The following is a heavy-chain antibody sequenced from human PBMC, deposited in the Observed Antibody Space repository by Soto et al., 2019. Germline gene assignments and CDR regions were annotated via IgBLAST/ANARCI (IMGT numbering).Heavy chain of an antibody. CDR1: GFNFSNYD. V-gene: IGHV3-48*03. D-gene: IGHD2-8*01. J-gene: IGHJ4*02. CDR3: ARGGVY. Sequence: VGSLRLSCAASGFNFSNYDMNWIRQAPGGGLEWIAFISRTGFTTYYADSAWPRFTISRDNSQGALFLQMGRLTVDDSGIYFCARGGVYCGQGVPVTVSS. CDR2: ISRTGFTT.